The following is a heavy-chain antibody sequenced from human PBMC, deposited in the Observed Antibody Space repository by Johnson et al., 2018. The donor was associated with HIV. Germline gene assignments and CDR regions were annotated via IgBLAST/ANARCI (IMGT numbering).Heavy chain of an antibody. V-gene: IGHV3-66*01. CDR1: GFTFSSYD. Sequence: MLLVESGGGLVQPGGSLRLSCAASGFTFSSYDMHWVRQATGKGLEWVSAIYSGGSTYYADSVKGRFTISRDNSKNTLYLQMNSLRAEDTAVYYCASKSLGIRAFDIWGQGTMVTVSS. D-gene: IGHD7-27*01. CDR2: IYSGGST. J-gene: IGHJ3*02. CDR3: ASKSLGIRAFDI.